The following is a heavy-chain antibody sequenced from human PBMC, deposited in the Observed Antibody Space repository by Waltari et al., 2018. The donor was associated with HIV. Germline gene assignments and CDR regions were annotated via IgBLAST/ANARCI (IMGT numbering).Heavy chain of an antibody. J-gene: IGHJ6*02. CDR1: GDSVSRNSSP. CDR3: AREVRQWLELPPYYYYGMDV. V-gene: IGHV6-1*01. D-gene: IGHD6-19*01. CDR2: TYYRSKWDN. Sequence: QVQLQQSGHGLVTPAQTLSLTCAISGDSVSRNSSPCNWHRPPPSDRREWLGRTYYRSKWDNDYAVSVKSRITINPDTSKNQFSLQLNSVTPEDTAVYYCAREVRQWLELPPYYYYGMDVWGQGTSVTVSS.